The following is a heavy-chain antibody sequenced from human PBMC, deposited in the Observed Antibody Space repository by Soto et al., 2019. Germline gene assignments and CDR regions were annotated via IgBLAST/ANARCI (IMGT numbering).Heavy chain of an antibody. J-gene: IGHJ6*02. Sequence: GESLKISCKGSGYSFTSYWIGWVRQMPGKGLEWMGIIYPGDSDTRYSPSFQGQVTISADKSISTAYLQWSSLKASDTAMYYCARHPDYYGSGSTTEPEHYYYYYGLDVWGQGTTVTVSS. D-gene: IGHD3-10*01. V-gene: IGHV5-51*01. CDR2: IYPGDSDT. CDR1: GYSFTSYW. CDR3: ARHPDYYGSGSTTEPEHYYYYYGLDV.